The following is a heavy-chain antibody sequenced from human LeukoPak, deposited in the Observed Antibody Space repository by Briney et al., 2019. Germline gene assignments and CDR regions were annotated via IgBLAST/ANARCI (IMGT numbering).Heavy chain of an antibody. CDR1: GGSISSGYY. J-gene: IGHJ4*02. D-gene: IGHD1-26*01. V-gene: IGHV4-38-2*02. CDR3: ARDGVGATTAIDY. Sequence: SSETLSLTCTVSGGSISSGYYWGWIRQPPGKGLEWIGSIYHSGSTYYNPSLKSRVTISVDTSKNQFSLKLSSVTAADTAVYYCARDGVGATTAIDYWGQGTLVTVSS. CDR2: IYHSGST.